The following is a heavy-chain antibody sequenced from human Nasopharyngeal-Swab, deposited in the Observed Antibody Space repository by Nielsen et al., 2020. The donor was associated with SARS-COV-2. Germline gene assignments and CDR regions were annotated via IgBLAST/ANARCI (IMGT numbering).Heavy chain of an antibody. V-gene: IGHV3-30-3*01. D-gene: IGHD5-18*01. CDR3: ARDQVDTAMVFFSYYYYYGMDV. J-gene: IGHJ6*02. Sequence: RGSLRLSCAASGFTFSSYAMHWVRQAPGKGLEWVAVISYDGSNKYYADSVKGRFTISRDNSKNTLYLQMNSLRAEDTAVYYCARDQVDTAMVFFSYYYYYGMDVWGQGTTVTVSS. CDR2: ISYDGSNK. CDR1: GFTFSSYA.